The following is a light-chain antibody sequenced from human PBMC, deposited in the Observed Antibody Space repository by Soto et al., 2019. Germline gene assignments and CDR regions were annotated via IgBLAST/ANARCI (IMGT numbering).Light chain of an antibody. CDR1: VSDVGGYNY. J-gene: IGLJ2*01. CDR2: AVS. V-gene: IGLV2-8*01. CDR3: SSYAGRDTYVV. Sequence: QLVLTQPPSASGSPGQSVTISCTGTVSDVGGYNYVSWNQQHPGKAPKLMIYAVSQRPSGVSDRFSGSKSGNTASLTVSGLQAEDEADYYCSSYAGRDTYVVFGGGTKLTVL.